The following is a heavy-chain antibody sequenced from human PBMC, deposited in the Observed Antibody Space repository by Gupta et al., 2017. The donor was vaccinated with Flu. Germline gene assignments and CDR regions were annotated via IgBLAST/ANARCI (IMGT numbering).Heavy chain of an antibody. CDR1: GGSITNYH. J-gene: IGHJ4*02. D-gene: IGHD5-12*01. V-gene: IGHV4-59*08. Sequence: QVQLAESGPGLVKPSETLFLTCTVSGGSITNYHWSWVRQPPGKGLEWIGYFHSSGSTSYNPSLKSRVSISSDGPKNQFSLKLSSVTAADTAVYYCARSESGNDSGDYWGQGARVTVSS. CDR2: FHSSGST. CDR3: ARSESGNDSGDY.